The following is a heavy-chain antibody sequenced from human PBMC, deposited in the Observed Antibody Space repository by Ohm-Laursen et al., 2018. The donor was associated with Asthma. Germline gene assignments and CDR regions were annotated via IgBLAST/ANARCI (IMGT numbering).Heavy chain of an antibody. CDR2: IYYSGTT. CDR3: ARLTIFGVNNPAPFDY. J-gene: IGHJ4*02. Sequence: TLSLTCTVSGGSISSSSYYWGWIRQPPGKGLEWIGSIYYSGTTYYNPSLKSRVTLSVVKSKNQFSLKLSSVTAADTAVYYCARLTIFGVNNPAPFDYWGQGTLVTVSS. D-gene: IGHD3-3*01. V-gene: IGHV4-39*01. CDR1: GGSISSSSYY.